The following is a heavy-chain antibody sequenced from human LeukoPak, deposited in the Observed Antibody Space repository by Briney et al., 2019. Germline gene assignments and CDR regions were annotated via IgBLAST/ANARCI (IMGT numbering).Heavy chain of an antibody. CDR2: INPKGGVT. CDR1: GYTFTVYN. V-gene: IGHV1-2*02. Sequence: SVTVSCKCSGYTFTVYNIHRVRHAPGQGLEWMGWINPKGGVTNYAQKFEGRVPMPRDMSISTAYMELSRLRSDDTAVYYCARGAMGTTGDRAMVADYWGQGTLVTVSS. J-gene: IGHJ4*02. CDR3: ARGAMGTTGDRAMVADY. D-gene: IGHD5-18*01.